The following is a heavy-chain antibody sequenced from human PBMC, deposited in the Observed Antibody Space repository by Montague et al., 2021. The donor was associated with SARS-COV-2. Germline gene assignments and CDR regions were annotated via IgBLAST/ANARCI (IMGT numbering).Heavy chain of an antibody. J-gene: IGHJ4*02. CDR3: ARRRQYTQGETFFDS. Sequence: SETLSLTCSVSGDSITYFYWSWIRQAPGKGLEWMGNIFSRGSTKYNPSXXSRVTISADTATNNFSLNLRSVTAADTAVYFCARRRQYTQGETFFDSWGQGTLVTVSS. D-gene: IGHD1-26*01. CDR1: GDSITYFY. V-gene: IGHV4-59*08. CDR2: IFSRGST.